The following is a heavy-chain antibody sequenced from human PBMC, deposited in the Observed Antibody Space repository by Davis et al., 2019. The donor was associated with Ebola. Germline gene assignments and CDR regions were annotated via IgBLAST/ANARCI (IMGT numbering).Heavy chain of an antibody. CDR3: ARGLQLGVLDF. CDR1: GFTFSSYA. Sequence: GESLKISCAASGFTFSSYAMHWVRQAPGKGLEWVAVISYDGSNKYYADSVKGRFTISRDNSKNTLYLQMGGLRAEDMAVYYCARGLQLGVLDFWGQGTLVTVSS. J-gene: IGHJ4*02. D-gene: IGHD3-16*01. V-gene: IGHV3-30*14. CDR2: ISYDGSNK.